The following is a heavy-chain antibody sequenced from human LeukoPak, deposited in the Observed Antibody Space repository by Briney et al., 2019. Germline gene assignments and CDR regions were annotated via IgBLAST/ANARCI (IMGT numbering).Heavy chain of an antibody. J-gene: IGHJ5*02. CDR1: GGTFSSYA. D-gene: IGHD3-10*01. Sequence: ASVKVSCKASGGTFSSYAISWVRQAPGQGLEWMGRIIPILGIANYAQKFQGRVTITADKSTSTAYMELSSLRFEDTAVYYCARVETMVRGVIGWFDPWGQGTLVTVSS. CDR3: ARVETMVRGVIGWFDP. V-gene: IGHV1-69*04. CDR2: IIPILGIA.